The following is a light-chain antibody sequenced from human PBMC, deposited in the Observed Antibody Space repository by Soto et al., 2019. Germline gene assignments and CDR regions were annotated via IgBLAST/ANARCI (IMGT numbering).Light chain of an antibody. Sequence: DIQMTQSPSILSASVGARVPITCRASQSIRNWLAWYQQKPKKAPQLLIYDVSSLESGVPSRFSGSGSGTEFTLTISSLQPDDFATYYCQQYSSYWTFGQGTKVDIK. CDR2: DVS. CDR3: QQYSSYWT. J-gene: IGKJ1*01. V-gene: IGKV1-5*01. CDR1: QSIRNW.